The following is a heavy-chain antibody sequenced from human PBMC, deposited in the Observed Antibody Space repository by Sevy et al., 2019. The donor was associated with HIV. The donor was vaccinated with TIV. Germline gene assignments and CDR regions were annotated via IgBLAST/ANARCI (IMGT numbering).Heavy chain of an antibody. CDR2: IYHGGST. J-gene: IGHJ4*02. Sequence: SETLSLTCAVSGYSISSGYYWGWIRQPPGKGLEWIGSIYHGGSTYYIPSLKSRVTISVDTSKNQFSLKLSSVTAADTAVYYCARARYYDSSAYYYFDYWGQGTLVTVSS. D-gene: IGHD3-22*01. CDR1: GYSISSGYY. V-gene: IGHV4-38-2*01. CDR3: ARARYYDSSAYYYFDY.